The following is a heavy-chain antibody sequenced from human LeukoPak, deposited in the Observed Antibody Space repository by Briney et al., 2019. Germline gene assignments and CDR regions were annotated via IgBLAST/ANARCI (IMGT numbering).Heavy chain of an antibody. CDR1: GFTFSSYW. D-gene: IGHD2-15*01. V-gene: IGHV3-74*01. CDR3: ARDLTYCSGGSCYYYYFDY. Sequence: GGSLRLSCAASGFTFSSYWMHWVRQAPGRGLVWVSRINSDGSSTSHADSVKGRFTISRDNAKNTLYLQMNSLRAEDTAVYYCARDLTYCSGGSCYYYYFDYWGQGTLVTVTS. J-gene: IGHJ4*02. CDR2: INSDGSST.